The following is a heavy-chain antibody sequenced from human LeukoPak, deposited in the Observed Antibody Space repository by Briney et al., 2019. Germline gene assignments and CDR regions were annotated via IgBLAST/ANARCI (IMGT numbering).Heavy chain of an antibody. CDR1: GFTFSSYA. CDR3: ARVLSYFGSGSYPAY. Sequence: GGSLRLSCAASGFTFSSYAMNWVRQAPGKGLEWVSSISGSGGSTNYADSVKGRFTVSRDNTNHILYLQMNSLTADDTAVYYCARVLSYFGSGSYPAYWGQGTLVTVSS. D-gene: IGHD3-10*01. CDR2: ISGSGGST. J-gene: IGHJ4*02. V-gene: IGHV3-23*01.